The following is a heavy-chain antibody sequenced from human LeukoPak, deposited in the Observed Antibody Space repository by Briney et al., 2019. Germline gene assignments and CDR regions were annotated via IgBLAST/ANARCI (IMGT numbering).Heavy chain of an antibody. Sequence: GGSLRLSCAASGFTFSSYGMHWVRQAPGKGLEWVAFIRYDGSNKYYADSVKGRFTISRDNSKNTLYLQMNGLRAEDTAVYYCAKAALLYSSGRDYFDYWGQGTLVTVSS. CDR1: GFTFSSYG. CDR3: AKAALLYSSGRDYFDY. J-gene: IGHJ4*02. D-gene: IGHD6-19*01. V-gene: IGHV3-30*02. CDR2: IRYDGSNK.